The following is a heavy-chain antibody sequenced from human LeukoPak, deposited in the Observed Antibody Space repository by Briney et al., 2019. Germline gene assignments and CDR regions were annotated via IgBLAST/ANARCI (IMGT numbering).Heavy chain of an antibody. CDR1: GGSISSYY. J-gene: IGHJ6*03. V-gene: IGHV4-4*07. Sequence: ASETLFLTCTVSGGSISSYYWSWIRQPAGKGLERIGRIYTSGSTNYNPSLKSRVTMSVDTSKNQFSLKLSSVTAADTAVYYCARGMYGSGRYYYYYMDVWGKGTTVTISS. CDR2: IYTSGST. CDR3: ARGMYGSGRYYYYYMDV. D-gene: IGHD3-10*01.